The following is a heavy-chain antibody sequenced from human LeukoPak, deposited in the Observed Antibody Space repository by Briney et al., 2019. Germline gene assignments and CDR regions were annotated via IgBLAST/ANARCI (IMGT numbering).Heavy chain of an antibody. Sequence: PGGSLRLSCAASGFTVSNKYMTWVRQAPGKGLEWVSLIYGDGRTYYADSVKGRCTISRDNSKNTLYLQMNSLRVEDTAVYFCARVVSVAWSERRPGYYYMDVWGKGTTVTVSS. D-gene: IGHD1-1*01. J-gene: IGHJ6*03. CDR2: IYGDGRT. V-gene: IGHV3-53*01. CDR3: ARVVSVAWSERRPGYYYMDV. CDR1: GFTVSNKY.